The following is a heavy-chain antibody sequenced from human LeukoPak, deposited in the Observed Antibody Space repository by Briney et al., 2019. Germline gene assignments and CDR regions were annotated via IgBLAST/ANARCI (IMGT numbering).Heavy chain of an antibody. Sequence: SETLSLTCTVSGGSISSGSYYWSWIRQPAGKGLEWIGRIYTSGSTNYNPSLKSRVTISVDTSKNQFSLKLSSVTAADTAVYYCVRFHGSRKDAFDIWGQGTMVTVSS. J-gene: IGHJ3*02. CDR3: VRFHGSRKDAFDI. CDR1: GGSISSGSYY. D-gene: IGHD1-14*01. V-gene: IGHV4-61*02. CDR2: IYTSGST.